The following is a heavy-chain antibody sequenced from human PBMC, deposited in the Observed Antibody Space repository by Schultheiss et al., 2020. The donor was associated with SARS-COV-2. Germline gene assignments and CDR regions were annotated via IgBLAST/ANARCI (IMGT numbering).Heavy chain of an antibody. CDR1: GFTFSSYG. D-gene: IGHD5-12*01. CDR3: ARDMLADIVATGPYYYYMDV. V-gene: IGHV3-48*04. Sequence: GGSLRLSCAASGFTFSSYGMHWVRQAPGKGLEWVSYISSSGSTIYYADSVKGRFTISRDNAKNSLYLQMNSLRAEDTAVYYCARDMLADIVATGPYYYYMDVWGKGTTVTVSS. J-gene: IGHJ6*03. CDR2: ISSSGSTI.